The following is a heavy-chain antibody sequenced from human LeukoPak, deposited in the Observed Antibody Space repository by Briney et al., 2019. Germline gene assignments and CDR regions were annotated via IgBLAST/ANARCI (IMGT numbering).Heavy chain of an antibody. V-gene: IGHV3-73*01. D-gene: IGHD6-13*01. CDR2: IRSKANSYAT. CDR3: TRPSIAADY. J-gene: IGHJ4*02. Sequence: PGGSLRLSCAASGFTFSGSAMHGVRQASGNGLEWVGRIRSKANSYATAYAASVKGRFTISRDDSKNTAYLQMNSLKTEDTAVYYCTRPSIAADYWGQGTLVTVSS. CDR1: GFTFSGSA.